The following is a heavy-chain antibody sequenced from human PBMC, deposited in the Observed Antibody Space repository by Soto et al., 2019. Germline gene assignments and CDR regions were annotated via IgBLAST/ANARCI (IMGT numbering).Heavy chain of an antibody. J-gene: IGHJ6*02. V-gene: IGHV4-4*07. CDR1: GGSISSYY. Sequence: SETLSLTCTVSGGSISSYYWSWIRQPAGKGLEWIGRIYTSGSTNYNPPLKSRVTMSVDTSKNQFSLKLSSVTAADTAVYYCARDDIVGATGYYYYYGMDVWGQGTTVTVSS. D-gene: IGHD1-26*01. CDR2: IYTSGST. CDR3: ARDDIVGATGYYYYYGMDV.